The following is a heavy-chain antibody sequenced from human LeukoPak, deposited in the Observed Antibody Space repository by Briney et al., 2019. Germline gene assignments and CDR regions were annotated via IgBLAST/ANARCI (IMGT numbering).Heavy chain of an antibody. CDR2: ISAYNGNT. V-gene: IGHV1-18*01. CDR3: AREQAYCSSTSCYVMHGMDV. CDR1: GYTFTSYG. Sequence: ASVKVSCKASGYTFTSYGISWARQAPGQGLEWMGWISAYNGNTNYAQKLQGRVTMTTDTSTSTAYMELRSLRSDDTAVYYCAREQAYCSSTSCYVMHGMDVWGQGTTVTVSS. J-gene: IGHJ6*02. D-gene: IGHD2-2*01.